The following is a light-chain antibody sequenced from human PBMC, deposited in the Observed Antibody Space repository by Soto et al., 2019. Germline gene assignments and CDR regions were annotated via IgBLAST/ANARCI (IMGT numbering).Light chain of an antibody. V-gene: IGKV3-11*01. CDR2: DAS. J-gene: IGKJ1*01. Sequence: EIVLTQSPATLSSFPGERATLSCRARQSVSSYLAWYQQNPGQAPRLLIYDASNRATGIPARFSGSGSGTEFTLTISTLQSEDFAIYYCQHYNNWPPWTFGQGTKVDIK. CDR1: QSVSSY. CDR3: QHYNNWPPWT.